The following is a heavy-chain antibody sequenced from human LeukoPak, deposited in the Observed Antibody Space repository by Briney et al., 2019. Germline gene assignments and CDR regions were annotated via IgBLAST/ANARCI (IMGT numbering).Heavy chain of an antibody. CDR2: ISYDGSNK. D-gene: IGHD6-6*01. V-gene: IGHV3-30*04. CDR3: ARGSSSSLVYDY. CDR1: GFTFSSYA. J-gene: IGHJ4*02. Sequence: GGSLRLSYAASGFTFSSYAMHWVRQAPGKGLEWVAVISYDGSNKYYADSVKGRFTISRDNSRNTLYLQMNSLRAEDTAVYYCARGSSSSLVYDYWGQGTLVTVSS.